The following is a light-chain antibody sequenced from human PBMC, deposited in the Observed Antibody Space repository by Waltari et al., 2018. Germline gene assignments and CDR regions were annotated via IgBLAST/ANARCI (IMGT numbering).Light chain of an antibody. CDR2: GAF. Sequence: DIQMTQSPSSLSASVGDTVTITCRASQAISNNLAWVQQKPGKGPKSLIYGAFNLQSGVPSRFSGSGSETYFTLTISRLQPEDFATYYCQQYNSYPYTFGQGTRLEIK. V-gene: IGKV1-16*01. CDR3: QQYNSYPYT. CDR1: QAISNN. J-gene: IGKJ2*01.